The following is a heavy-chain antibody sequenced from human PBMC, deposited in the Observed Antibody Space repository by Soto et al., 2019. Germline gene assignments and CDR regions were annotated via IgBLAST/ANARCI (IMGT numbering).Heavy chain of an antibody. CDR1: GGSFSGYY. Sequence: SETLSLTCAVYGGSFSGYYWSWIRQPPGKGLEWIGEINHSGSTNYNPSLKSRVTISVDTSKNQFSLKLSSVTAADTAVYYCARGLYYDFWSGHRADAFDIWGQWTLVNVSS. V-gene: IGHV4-34*01. J-gene: IGHJ3*02. CDR2: INHSGST. CDR3: ARGLYYDFWSGHRADAFDI. D-gene: IGHD3-3*01.